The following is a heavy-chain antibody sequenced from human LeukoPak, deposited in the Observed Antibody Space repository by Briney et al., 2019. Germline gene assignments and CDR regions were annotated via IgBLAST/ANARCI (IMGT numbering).Heavy chain of an antibody. Sequence: SETLSLTCAVSGYSISSGYYWGWIRQPPGKGLEWIGSIYHSGSTYYNPSLKSRVTISVDTSKNQFSLKLSSVTAADTAVYYCASPYYDFWSGYHNWFDHWGQGTLVTVSS. V-gene: IGHV4-38-2*01. J-gene: IGHJ5*02. CDR3: ASPYYDFWSGYHNWFDH. CDR2: IYHSGST. CDR1: GYSISSGYY. D-gene: IGHD3-3*01.